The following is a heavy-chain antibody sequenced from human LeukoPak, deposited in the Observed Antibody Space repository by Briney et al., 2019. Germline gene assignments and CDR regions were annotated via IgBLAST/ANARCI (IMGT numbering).Heavy chain of an antibody. J-gene: IGHJ4*02. V-gene: IGHV4-34*01. CDR1: GGSFSGYY. CDR3: ARGTLYCSITSCNHLDY. D-gene: IGHD2-2*01. CDR2: INHSGST. Sequence: SETLSLTCAVYGGSFSGYYWSWIRQPPGKGLEWIGEINHSGSTNYNPSLKGRVTISVDTSKNQFSLKLSSVTAADTAVYYCARGTLYCSITSCNHLDYWGQGTLVTVSS.